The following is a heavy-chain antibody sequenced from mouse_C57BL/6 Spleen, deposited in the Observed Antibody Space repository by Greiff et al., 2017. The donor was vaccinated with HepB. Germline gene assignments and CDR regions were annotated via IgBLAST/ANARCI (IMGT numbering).Heavy chain of an antibody. V-gene: IGHV1-62-2*01. Sequence: QVQLKESGAELVKPGASVKLSCKASGYTFTEYTIHWVKQRSGQGLEWIGWFYPGSGSIKYNEKFKDKATLTADKSSSTVYMELSRLTSEDSAVYFCARHEERESITTVVGLGSFDYWGQGTTLTVSS. J-gene: IGHJ2*01. CDR3: ARHEERESITTVVGLGSFDY. D-gene: IGHD1-1*01. CDR2: FYPGSGSI. CDR1: GYTFTEYT.